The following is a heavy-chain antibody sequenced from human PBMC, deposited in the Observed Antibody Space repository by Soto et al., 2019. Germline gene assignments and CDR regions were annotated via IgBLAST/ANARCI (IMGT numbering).Heavy chain of an antibody. D-gene: IGHD3-9*01. J-gene: IGHJ6*04. Sequence: GESLKISCKGSGYSFASYWIVWVRQMPGKGLGGLGVIYPSDSNTKYNPVLQGQVALSAHQSTHPASLQWSSLRASHTPTYYCARQYAPHTYRLAAWGEGTTVTASP. V-gene: IGHV5-51*01. CDR2: IYPSDSNT. CDR3: ARQYAPHTYRLAA. CDR1: GYSFASYW.